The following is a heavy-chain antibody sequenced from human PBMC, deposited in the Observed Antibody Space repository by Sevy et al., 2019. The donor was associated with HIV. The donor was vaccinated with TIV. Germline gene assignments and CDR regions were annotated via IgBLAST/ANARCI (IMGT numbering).Heavy chain of an antibody. CDR2: INHSGRT. CDR3: ARSLRLRSYSGAFDI. Sequence: SETLSLTCAVYGGSFSGYYWSWIRQPPGKGLEWIGEINHSGRTNYNPSLKSRVTISVDTSKNQFSLKLSSVTAADTAVYYCARSLRLRSYSGAFDIWGQGTMVTVSS. V-gene: IGHV4-34*01. CDR1: GGSFSGYY. J-gene: IGHJ3*02. D-gene: IGHD3-3*01.